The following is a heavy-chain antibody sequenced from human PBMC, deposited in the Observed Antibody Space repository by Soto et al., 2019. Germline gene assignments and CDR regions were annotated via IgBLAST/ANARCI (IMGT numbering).Heavy chain of an antibody. J-gene: IGHJ4*02. V-gene: IGHV3-30*18. CDR3: AKLPGIAAVADY. D-gene: IGHD6-13*01. Sequence: QVQLVESGGGVVQPGRSLRLSCAASGFTFSSYGMHWVRQAPGKGLGWVAVISYDGSNKYYADSVKGRFTISRDNSKNTLYLQMNSLRAEDTAVYYCAKLPGIAAVADYWGQGTLVTVSS. CDR1: GFTFSSYG. CDR2: ISYDGSNK.